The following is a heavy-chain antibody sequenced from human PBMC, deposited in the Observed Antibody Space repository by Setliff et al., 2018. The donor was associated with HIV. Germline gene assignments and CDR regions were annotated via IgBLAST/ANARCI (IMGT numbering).Heavy chain of an antibody. CDR2: IYTSGST. CDR3: ARHAVPHYYDSSGPS. V-gene: IGHV4-61*09. D-gene: IGHD3-22*01. CDR1: GGSISSGSYY. Sequence: PSETLSLTCTVSGGSISSGSYYWSWIRQPAGKGLEWIGHIYTSGSTNYNPSLKSRLTISVDTSKSDFSLRLNSVTAADTAVYYCARHAVPHYYDSSGPSWGPGTLVTVSS. J-gene: IGHJ5*02.